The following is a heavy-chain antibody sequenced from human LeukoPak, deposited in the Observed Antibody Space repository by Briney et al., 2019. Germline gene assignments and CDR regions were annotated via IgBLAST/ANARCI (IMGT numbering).Heavy chain of an antibody. CDR1: GYTFTGYY. CDR3: ARDLEAVAGLSNDAFDI. CDR2: INPNSGGT. D-gene: IGHD6-19*01. V-gene: IGHV1-2*02. Sequence: ASVTVSCKASGYTFTGYYMHWVRQAPGQGLEWMGWINPNSGGTNYAQKFQGRVTMTRDTSISTAYMELSRLRSDDTAVYYCARDLEAVAGLSNDAFDIWGQGTMVTVSS. J-gene: IGHJ3*02.